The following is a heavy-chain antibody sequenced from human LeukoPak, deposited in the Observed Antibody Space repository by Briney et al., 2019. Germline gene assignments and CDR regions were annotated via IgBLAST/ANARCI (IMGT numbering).Heavy chain of an antibody. V-gene: IGHV3-30*18. CDR3: AKDYFTTE. J-gene: IGHJ4*02. CDR1: GFTFSSYG. D-gene: IGHD2/OR15-2a*01. Sequence: PGGSLRLSCAASGFTFSSYGMHWVRQAPGKGLEWVAVISYDGSNKYYADSVKGRFTISRDNSKNTLYLQMNSLRAEDTAEYYCAKDYFTTEWGQGTLVTVSS. CDR2: ISYDGSNK.